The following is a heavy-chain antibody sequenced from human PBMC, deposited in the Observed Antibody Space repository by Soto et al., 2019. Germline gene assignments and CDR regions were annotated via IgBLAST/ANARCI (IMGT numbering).Heavy chain of an antibody. CDR1: GGSFSSYY. CDR2: INHSGST. V-gene: IGHV4-34*01. Sequence: QVQLQQWGAGLLKPSETLSLTCAVYGGSFSSYYWSWIRKPPGKGLERSGVINHSGSTNYDPSLKSRVTSSIDTSKNQVSLTLSSVTAADTAVYYCARGEPRFMEWLLLSEYFDPWGQGTLVTVSS. J-gene: IGHJ5*02. D-gene: IGHD3-3*01. CDR3: ARGEPRFMEWLLLSEYFDP.